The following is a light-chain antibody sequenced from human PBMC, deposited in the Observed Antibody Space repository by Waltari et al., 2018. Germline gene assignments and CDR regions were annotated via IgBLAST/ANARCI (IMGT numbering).Light chain of an antibody. J-gene: IGKJ4*01. V-gene: IGKV1-39*01. CDR1: QSISSS. Sequence: DIQMTQSPSSLSASVGDRVTIPCRARQSISSSLNWYQQKPGKAPNLLISAASTLQSGVPSRFSGSGSGTDFTLTITSLRPEDFAAYYCQQSFTAPFSFGGGTKVEIK. CDR2: AAS. CDR3: QQSFTAPFS.